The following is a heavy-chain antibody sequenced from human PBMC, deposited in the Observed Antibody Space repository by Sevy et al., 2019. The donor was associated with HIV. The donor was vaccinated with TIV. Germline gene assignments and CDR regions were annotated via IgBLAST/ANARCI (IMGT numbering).Heavy chain of an antibody. Sequence: GGSLRLSCVASGSSFGIHWMSWVRQAPGKGLEWVAKINQDGGQKYYEDSVNGRFTISRDNAKSSLYLQMNSLRVEDTALYYCARDPDPVPGVAFDVWGQGTMVTVSS. J-gene: IGHJ3*01. CDR2: INQDGGQK. V-gene: IGHV3-7*01. CDR3: ARDPDPVPGVAFDV. CDR1: GSSFGIHW.